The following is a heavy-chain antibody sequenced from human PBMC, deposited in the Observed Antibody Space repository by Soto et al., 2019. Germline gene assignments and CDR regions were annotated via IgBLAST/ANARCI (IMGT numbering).Heavy chain of an antibody. CDR3: ARPDFGDYWYFDL. CDR1: GGPFSSHT. Sequence: QDQLVQSGAEVKKPGSSVKVSCKAFGGPFSSHTFSWVRQDPGQGLEWMGRIIPALGRTTYAQKFQGRVKIPAAESVTTVYMERNSLRTEDTAVYYCARPDFGDYWYFDLWGRGTLVTVS. V-gene: IGHV1-69*02. D-gene: IGHD4-17*01. J-gene: IGHJ2*01. CDR2: IIPALGRT.